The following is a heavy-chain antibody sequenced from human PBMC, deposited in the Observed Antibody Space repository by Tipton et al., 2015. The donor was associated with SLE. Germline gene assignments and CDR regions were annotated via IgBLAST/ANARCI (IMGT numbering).Heavy chain of an antibody. CDR3: ARGLGSPFDY. D-gene: IGHD3-16*01. CDR1: GGSISSYY. CDR2: IYYSGST. V-gene: IGHV4-59*13. J-gene: IGHJ4*01. Sequence: TLSLTCTVSGGSISSYYWSWIRQPPGKGLEWIGFIYYSGSTNYNPSLKTRVIMSVETSRNQFSLKLTSVTAADSAVYYCARGLGSPFDYWGQGTLVTVSS.